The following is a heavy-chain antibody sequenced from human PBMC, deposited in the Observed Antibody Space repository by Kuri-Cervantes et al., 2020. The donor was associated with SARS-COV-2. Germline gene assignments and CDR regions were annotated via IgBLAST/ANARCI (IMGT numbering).Heavy chain of an antibody. Sequence: ESLKISCTVSGGSISSYYWSWIRQPAGKGLEWIGRIYTSGGTNYNPSLKSRVTMSVDTSKNQFSLKLSSVTAADTAVYYCARAQDYYDSSGSITLFDYWGQGTLVTVSS. J-gene: IGHJ4*02. V-gene: IGHV4-4*07. CDR1: GGSISSYY. D-gene: IGHD3-22*01. CDR3: ARAQDYYDSSGSITLFDY. CDR2: IYTSGGT.